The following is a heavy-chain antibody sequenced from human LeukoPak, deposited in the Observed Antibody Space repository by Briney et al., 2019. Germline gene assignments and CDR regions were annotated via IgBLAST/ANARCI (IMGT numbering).Heavy chain of an antibody. CDR3: ARVESRMGYYFDY. V-gene: IGHV3-66*02. J-gene: IGHJ4*02. D-gene: IGHD3-3*01. Sequence: GGSLRLSCAASGFTVSNNYMSWVRQAPGKGLEWVSVIYSGGSTYYADSVKGRFTISRDNSKNTLYLQMNSLRAEDTAVYYCARVESRMGYYFDYWGQGTLVTVSS. CDR2: IYSGGST. CDR1: GFTVSNNY.